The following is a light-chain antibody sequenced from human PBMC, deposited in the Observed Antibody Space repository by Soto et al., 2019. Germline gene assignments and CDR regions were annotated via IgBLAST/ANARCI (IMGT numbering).Light chain of an antibody. V-gene: IGLV1-44*01. CDR3: AAWDDSLNAWV. Sequence: SALAQPTSASGAPRPGVTIPCSWSSSTIGTNVVNWYRQLPGTAPKLLIYGNNQRPSGVPDRFSGSKSGTSASLAISGLQSEDEAAYYCAAWDDSLNAWVFGGGTKVTVL. CDR1: SSTIGTNV. J-gene: IGLJ3*02. CDR2: GNN.